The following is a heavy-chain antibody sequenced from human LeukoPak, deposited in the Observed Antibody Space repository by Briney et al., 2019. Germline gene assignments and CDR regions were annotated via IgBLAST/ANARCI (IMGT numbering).Heavy chain of an antibody. CDR1: GGSFSGYY. J-gene: IGHJ4*02. V-gene: IGHV4-34*01. Sequence: SETLSLTCAVYGGSFSGYYWSWIRQPPGKGLEWIGEINHSGSTNYNPSLKSRVTISVDTSKNQFSLKLSSVTAADTAMYYCARGSEVAAGPHFDYWGQGTLVTVSS. D-gene: IGHD6-13*01. CDR2: INHSGST. CDR3: ARGSEVAAGPHFDY.